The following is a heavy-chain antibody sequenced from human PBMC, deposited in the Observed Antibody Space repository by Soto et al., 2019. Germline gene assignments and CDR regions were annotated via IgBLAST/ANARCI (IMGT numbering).Heavy chain of an antibody. D-gene: IGHD1-26*01. J-gene: IGHJ4*02. CDR3: ARRIVGALDY. V-gene: IGHV3-66*01. CDR2: LYSGGST. CDR1: GFIVSTNQ. Sequence: EVQLVESGGGLVQPGGSLRLSCAASGFIVSTNQMTWVRQAPGKGLEWVSLLYSGGSTYYADSVKGRFTVSRDNSKNTMFLQLNSLRAEDTAVYYCARRIVGALDYWGQGTLVTVSS.